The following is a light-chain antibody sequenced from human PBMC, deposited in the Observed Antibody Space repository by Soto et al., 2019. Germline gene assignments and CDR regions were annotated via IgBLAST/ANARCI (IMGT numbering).Light chain of an antibody. V-gene: IGLV2-8*01. CDR3: NSNAGSNTYV. CDR2: DVF. J-gene: IGLJ1*01. CDR1: KSDIGVYDF. Sequence: QAVLTQPPSASGSPGQSVTISCTGTKSDIGVYDFGAWYQHLPGKAPRLVIYDVFQRPSGVPDRFSGSKSGNTASVCVCVLHHADQDDYFCNSNAGSNTYVFGSGTKATV.